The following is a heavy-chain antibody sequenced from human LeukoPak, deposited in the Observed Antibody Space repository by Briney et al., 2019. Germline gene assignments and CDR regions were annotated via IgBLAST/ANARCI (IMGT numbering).Heavy chain of an antibody. CDR3: ARGPWWWELFY. CDR1: GGSISSYY. D-gene: IGHD1-26*01. CDR2: INHSGST. V-gene: IGHV4-34*01. J-gene: IGHJ4*02. Sequence: PSETLSLTCTVSGGSISSYYWSWIRQPPGKGLEWIGEINHSGSTNYNPSLKSRVTISVDTSKNQFSLKLSSVTAADTAVYYCARGPWWWELFYWGQGTLVTVSS.